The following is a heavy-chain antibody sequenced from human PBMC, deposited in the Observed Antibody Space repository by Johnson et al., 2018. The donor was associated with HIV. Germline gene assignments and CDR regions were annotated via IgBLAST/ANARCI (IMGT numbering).Heavy chain of an antibody. CDR3: AKDLAVAAPIGAAPSHVFDI. V-gene: IGHV3-15*05. Sequence: ELLVESGGGLVQPGGSLRLSCAASGFTFSDAWMSWVRQAPGKGLEWVGRIKSKTDGGTTDYAAPVKGRFTISRDNAKNSLYLQMNSLRAEDTALYYCAKDLAVAAPIGAAPSHVFDIWGQGTMVTVSS. CDR1: GFTFSDAW. D-gene: IGHD6-19*01. J-gene: IGHJ3*02. CDR2: IKSKTDGGTT.